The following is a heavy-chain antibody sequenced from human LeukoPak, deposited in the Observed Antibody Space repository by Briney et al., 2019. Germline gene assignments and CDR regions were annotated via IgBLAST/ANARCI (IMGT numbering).Heavy chain of an antibody. CDR2: IWYDGSNI. CDR1: GISFSSHG. Sequence: GGSLRLSCAASGISFSSHGMHWVCQAPGKGVEGVAVIWYDGSNIYYAASVKGRFTISRDNSKNTLYLQMNSLRAEDTALYYCARARNDYDSNGFSLLDYWGQGTLVTVSS. CDR3: ARARNDYDSNGFSLLDY. J-gene: IGHJ4*02. D-gene: IGHD3-22*01. V-gene: IGHV3-33*01.